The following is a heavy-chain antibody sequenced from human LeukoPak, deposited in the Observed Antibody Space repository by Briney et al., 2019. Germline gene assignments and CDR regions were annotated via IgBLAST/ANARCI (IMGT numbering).Heavy chain of an antibody. J-gene: IGHJ4*02. CDR2: IYYSGST. V-gene: IGHV4-39*01. CDR3: ASHLVRGVIKVDY. CDR1: GGSISSSSYY. D-gene: IGHD3-10*01. Sequence: SETLSLTSTVSGGSISSSSYYWGWIRQPPGKGLEWIGSIYYSGSTYYNPSLMSRVTISVDTSKNQFSLKLSSVTAADTAVYYCASHLVRGVIKVDYWGQGTLVTVSS.